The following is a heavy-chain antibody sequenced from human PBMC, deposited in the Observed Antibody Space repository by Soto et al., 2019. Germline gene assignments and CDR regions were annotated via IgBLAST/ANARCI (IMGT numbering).Heavy chain of an antibody. Sequence: SETLSLTCTVSGGSISSYYWSWIRQPPGKGLEWIGYIYYSGSTNYNPSLKSRVTISVDTSKNQFSLKLSSVTAADTAVYYCAKVVPTNWFDPWGQGTLVTVSS. J-gene: IGHJ5*02. CDR1: GGSISSYY. V-gene: IGHV4-59*01. CDR3: AKVVPTNWFDP. CDR2: IYYSGST. D-gene: IGHD2-2*01.